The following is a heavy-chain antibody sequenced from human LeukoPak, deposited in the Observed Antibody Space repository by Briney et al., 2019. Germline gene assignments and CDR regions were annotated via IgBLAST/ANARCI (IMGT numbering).Heavy chain of an antibody. CDR3: ARDSSEFRSLIPH. J-gene: IGHJ1*01. CDR2: IIPIFGTA. CDR1: GGTFSSYA. V-gene: IGHV1-69*13. Sequence: GASVKVSCKASGGTFSSYAISWVRQAPGQGLEWMGGIIPIFGTANYAQKFQGRVTITADESTSTAYMELSSLRSEGTAVYYCARDSSEFRSLIPHWGQGTLVTVSS. D-gene: IGHD2-21*01.